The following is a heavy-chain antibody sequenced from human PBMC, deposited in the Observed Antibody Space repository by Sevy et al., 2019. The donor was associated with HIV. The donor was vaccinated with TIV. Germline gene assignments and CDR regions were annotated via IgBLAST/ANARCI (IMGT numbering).Heavy chain of an antibody. D-gene: IGHD6-19*01. J-gene: IGHJ4*02. CDR2: ISGSGGST. V-gene: IGHV3-23*01. CDR3: AKLRAVAGNY. Sequence: GGSLRLSCGVSGFIFKTYAMSWVRQAPGKGLEWVSDISGSGGSTYYADSVKGRFTISRDNSKNTLYLQMNSLRAEDTAVYYCAKLRAVAGNYWGQGTLVTVSS. CDR1: GFIFKTYA.